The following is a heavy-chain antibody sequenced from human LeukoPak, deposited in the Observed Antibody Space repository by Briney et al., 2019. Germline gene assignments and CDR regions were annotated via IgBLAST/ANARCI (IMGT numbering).Heavy chain of an antibody. CDR1: GFTFNTNA. CDR2: ISGSGGTT. CDR3: AKDQGY. Sequence: GGFLRLSCAASGFTFNTNAMTWVRQAPGKGLEWVSAISGSGGTTYYADSVKGRFTISRDNSKNTVFLQMDSLRADDTAVYYCAKDQGYWGQGTLVTVSS. V-gene: IGHV3-23*01. J-gene: IGHJ4*02.